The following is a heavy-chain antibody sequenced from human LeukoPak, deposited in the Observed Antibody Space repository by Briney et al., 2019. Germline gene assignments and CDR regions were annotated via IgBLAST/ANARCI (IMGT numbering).Heavy chain of an antibody. V-gene: IGHV3-66*01. D-gene: IGHD3-22*01. J-gene: IGHJ4*02. CDR3: ARDPGGSSSGYSPDTFDY. CDR1: GFPFSSYA. CDR2: IYSGGST. Sequence: GGSLRLSCAAAGFPFSSYAMSWVRQAPGKGLEWVSVIYSGGSTYYADSVKGRFTISRDNSKNTLYLQMNSLRAEDTAVYYWARDPGGSSSGYSPDTFDYWGQGTLVTVSS.